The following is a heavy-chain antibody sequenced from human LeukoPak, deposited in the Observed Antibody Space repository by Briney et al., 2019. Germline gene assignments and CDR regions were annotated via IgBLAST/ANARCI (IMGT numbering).Heavy chain of an antibody. V-gene: IGHV3-21*01. Sequence: PGGSLRLSCAASGFTLSTYTMNWVRQAPGKGLEWVSSISSSSSYIYYADSVKGRFTISRDNAKNSLYLQMNSLRDEDTAVYYCARDKVVGATFFDYWGQGTLVTVSS. D-gene: IGHD1-26*01. CDR3: ARDKVVGATFFDY. CDR1: GFTLSTYT. J-gene: IGHJ4*02. CDR2: ISSSSSYI.